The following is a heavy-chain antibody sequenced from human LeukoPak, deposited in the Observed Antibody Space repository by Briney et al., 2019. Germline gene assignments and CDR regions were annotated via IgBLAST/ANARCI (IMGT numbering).Heavy chain of an antibody. J-gene: IGHJ6*02. V-gene: IGHV1-69*13. CDR3: ARGSYCSSTSCYDAYGMDV. Sequence: SVKVSCKASGYTFSSYAISWVRQAPGQGLEWMGGILPIFGTANYAQKFQGRVTITADESTSTAYMELSSLRSEDTAVYYCARGSYCSSTSCYDAYGMDVWGQGTTVTVSS. D-gene: IGHD2-2*01. CDR2: ILPIFGTA. CDR1: GYTFSSYA.